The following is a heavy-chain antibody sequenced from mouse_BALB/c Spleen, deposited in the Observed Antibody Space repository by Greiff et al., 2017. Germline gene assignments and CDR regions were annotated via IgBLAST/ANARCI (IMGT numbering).Heavy chain of an antibody. CDR1: GFAFSSYD. J-gene: IGHJ4*01. CDR3: ARYPTAYAMDY. CDR2: ISSGGGST. V-gene: IGHV5-12-1*01. Sequence: EVKVVESGGGLVKPGGSLKLSCAASGFAFSSYDMSWVRQTPEKRLEWVAYISSGGGSTYYPDTVKGRITISSDKAKNTLYLQMSSLKAEDTAMYYCARYPTAYAMDYWGQGTSVTVSS. D-gene: IGHD1-2*01.